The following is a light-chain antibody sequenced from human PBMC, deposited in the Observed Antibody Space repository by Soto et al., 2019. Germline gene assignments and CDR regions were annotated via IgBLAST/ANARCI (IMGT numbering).Light chain of an antibody. V-gene: IGLV2-14*01. Sequence: QSALTQPASVSGSPGQSIAISCTGTSSDIGGYNSVSWYQQHPGKAPKLMIYDVTNRPSGVSNRFSGSKSGNTASLTISGLQAEDEADYYCNSYTSSSTPNYVFGPGTKVTVL. J-gene: IGLJ1*01. CDR1: SSDIGGYNS. CDR3: NSYTSSSTPNYV. CDR2: DVT.